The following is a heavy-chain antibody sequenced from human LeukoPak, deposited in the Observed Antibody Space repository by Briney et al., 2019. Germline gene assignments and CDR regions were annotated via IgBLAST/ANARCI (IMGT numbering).Heavy chain of an antibody. CDR3: ARAYSERYGLGYYYMDV. CDR1: GFTVSSNY. V-gene: IGHV3-21*01. J-gene: IGHJ6*03. CDR2: ISCSSSYI. Sequence: PGGSLRLSCAASGFTVSSNYMNWVRQAPGKGLEWVSSISCSSSYIYYADSVKGRFTISRDNAKKSVYLQMNSLRAEDTAVYYCARAYSERYGLGYYYMDVWGKGTTVTISS. D-gene: IGHD1-26*01.